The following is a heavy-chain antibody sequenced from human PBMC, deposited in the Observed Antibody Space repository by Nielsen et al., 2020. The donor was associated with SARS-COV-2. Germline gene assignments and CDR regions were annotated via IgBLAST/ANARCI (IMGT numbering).Heavy chain of an antibody. CDR1: GFTFTSSA. D-gene: IGHD4-17*01. CDR2: IVVGSGNT. J-gene: IGHJ4*02. CDR3: ARGVDDYGDYGSY. Sequence: SVKVSCKASGFTFTSSAVQWVRQARGQRLEWIGWIVVGSGNTNYAQKLQGRVTMTTDTSTSTAYMELRSLRSDDTAVYYCARGVDDYGDYGSYWGQGTLVTVSS. V-gene: IGHV1-58*01.